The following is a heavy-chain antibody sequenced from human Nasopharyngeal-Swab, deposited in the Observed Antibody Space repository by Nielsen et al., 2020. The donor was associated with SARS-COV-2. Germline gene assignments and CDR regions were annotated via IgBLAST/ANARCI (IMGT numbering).Heavy chain of an antibody. J-gene: IGHJ6*02. CDR1: GGSISSGGYY. Sequence: SETLSLTCAVSGGSISSGGYYWGWIRQPPGKGLEWIGYIYYSGSTYYNPSLKRRVTISVDTSKNQFSLKLSSVTAADTAVYYCAISFLYYYDSSGWHYYYYGMDVWGQGTTVTVSS. CDR2: IYYSGST. V-gene: IGHV4-30-4*01. CDR3: AISFLYYYDSSGWHYYYYGMDV. D-gene: IGHD3-22*01.